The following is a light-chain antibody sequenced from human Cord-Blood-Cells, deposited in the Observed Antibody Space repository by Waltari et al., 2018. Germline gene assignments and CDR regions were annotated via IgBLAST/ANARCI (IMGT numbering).Light chain of an antibody. CDR1: QSVSSN. Sequence: ELVMTQSPAPLSVSPGVRATLSCWASQSVSSNLAWYQQKPGQAPRLLIYGASTRATGIPARFSGSGSGTDFTLTISSLQSEDIATYYCQQYNNCPRTFGRGTKVEIK. CDR2: GAS. CDR3: QQYNNCPRT. V-gene: IGKV3-15*01. J-gene: IGKJ1*01.